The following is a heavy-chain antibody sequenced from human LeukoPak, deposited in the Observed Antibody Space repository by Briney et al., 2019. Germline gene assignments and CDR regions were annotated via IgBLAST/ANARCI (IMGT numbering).Heavy chain of an antibody. V-gene: IGHV3-23*01. CDR3: ARDWVDDNGGIDY. J-gene: IGHJ4*02. CDR1: GFTFRNFA. CDR2: LSRTSKDT. D-gene: IGHD4-17*01. Sequence: PGGSLRLSCAASGFTFRNFAMSWVRQAPGKGLEWVSALSRTSKDTYYADSVKGRFTISRDNSKNTLFLQMNSLRADDTAVYYCARDWVDDNGGIDYWGQGTLVTVSS.